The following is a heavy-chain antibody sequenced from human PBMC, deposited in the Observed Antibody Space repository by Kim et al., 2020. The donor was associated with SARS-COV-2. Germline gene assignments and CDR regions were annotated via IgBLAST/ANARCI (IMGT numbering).Heavy chain of an antibody. J-gene: IGHJ3*02. D-gene: IGHD3-10*01. V-gene: IGHV3-11*06. CDR3: AREDGRITMVGGVKGAMDI. Sequence: GRFTISRDNAKNSLYLQMNSLRAEDTAVYYCAREDGRITMVGGVKGAMDIWGQGTMVTVSS.